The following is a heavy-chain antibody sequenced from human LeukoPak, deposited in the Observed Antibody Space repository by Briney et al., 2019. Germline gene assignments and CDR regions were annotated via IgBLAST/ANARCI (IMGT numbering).Heavy chain of an antibody. D-gene: IGHD2-15*01. Sequence: GGALRLSCAASGFTFSSYWMHWVRQAPGKGLVWVSRIKTDGSRTSYADSVKGRFTISRDNAKNTLYLQMNSLRAEDTAVYYCARESYCSGGSCYSGRAFDIWGQGTMVTVSS. J-gene: IGHJ3*02. CDR3: ARESYCSGGSCYSGRAFDI. V-gene: IGHV3-74*01. CDR1: GFTFSSYW. CDR2: IKTDGSRT.